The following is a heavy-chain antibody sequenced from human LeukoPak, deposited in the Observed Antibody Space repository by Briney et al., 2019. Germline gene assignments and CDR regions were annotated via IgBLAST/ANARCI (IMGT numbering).Heavy chain of an antibody. CDR2: INHSGST. V-gene: IGHV4-34*01. J-gene: IGHJ4*02. D-gene: IGHD3-16*02. CDR3: ARDAGHYDYVLGSYRHFDY. Sequence: SETLSLTCAVYGGSFSGYYWSWIRQPPGKGLEWIGEINHSGSTNYNPSLKSRVTISVDTSKNQFSLKLSSVTAADTAVYYCARDAGHYDYVLGSYRHFDYWGQGTLVTVSS. CDR1: GGSFSGYY.